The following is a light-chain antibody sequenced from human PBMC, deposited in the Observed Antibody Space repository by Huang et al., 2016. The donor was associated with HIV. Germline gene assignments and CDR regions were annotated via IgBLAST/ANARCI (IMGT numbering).Light chain of an antibody. CDR3: HQYGTSVGT. Sequence: EIVLTQSPGTLSLSPGERATLSCVASQTVSNNFLAWYQHQPGQSPRLLIYGASSRAAGIPDMFSGSGSRRDFNLTISRLEPEDFAVYYCHQYGTSVGTFGPGTKVDVK. V-gene: IGKV3-20*01. J-gene: IGKJ1*01. CDR1: QTVSNNF. CDR2: GAS.